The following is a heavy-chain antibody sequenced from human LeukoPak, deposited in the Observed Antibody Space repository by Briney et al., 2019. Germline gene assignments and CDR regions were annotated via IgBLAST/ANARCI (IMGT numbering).Heavy chain of an antibody. J-gene: IGHJ5*02. CDR1: GGSFSGYF. CDR2: INHSGST. V-gene: IGHV4-34*01. Sequence: SETLSLTCAVYGGSFSGYFWSWIRQPPGKGLEWIGEINHSGSTNYNPSLKSRVTISVDTSKNQFSLKLRSVTAADTAVYSCARGLTTVTTFNWFDPWGQGTLVAVSS. CDR3: ARGLTTVTTFNWFDP. D-gene: IGHD4-17*01.